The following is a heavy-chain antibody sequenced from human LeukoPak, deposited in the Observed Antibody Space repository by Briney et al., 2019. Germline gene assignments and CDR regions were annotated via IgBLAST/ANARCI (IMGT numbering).Heavy chain of an antibody. CDR1: GYTFTGYY. Sequence: ASVKVSCKASGYTFTGYYMHWVRQAPGQGLEWMGWINPNSGGTNYEQKFRGRVTMTRDASISTAYMELSSLRSDDTAVYYCAREARYPGDYWGQGTLVTVSS. V-gene: IGHV1-2*02. CDR3: AREARYPGDY. J-gene: IGHJ4*02. CDR2: INPNSGGT. D-gene: IGHD3-9*01.